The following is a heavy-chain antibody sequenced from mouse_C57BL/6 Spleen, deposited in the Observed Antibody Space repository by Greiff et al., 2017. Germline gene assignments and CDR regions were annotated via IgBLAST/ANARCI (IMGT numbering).Heavy chain of an antibody. CDR2: ISSGGDYI. J-gene: IGHJ3*01. CDR1: GFTFSSYA. V-gene: IGHV5S21*01. Sequence: EVKLVESGEGLVKPGGSLKLSCAASGFTFSSYAMSWVRQTPEKRLEWVAYISSGGDYIYYADTVKGRFTISRDNARNPLYLQLRSLKSEDTAKEYCARDENNCGSPAGFADWGQGTLVTVSA. D-gene: IGHD1-1*01. CDR3: ARDENNCGSPAGFAD.